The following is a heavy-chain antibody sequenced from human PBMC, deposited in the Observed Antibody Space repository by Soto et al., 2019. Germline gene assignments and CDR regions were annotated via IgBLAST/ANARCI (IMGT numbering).Heavy chain of an antibody. D-gene: IGHD2-2*01. CDR3: ARSGCSSTSCYFGAYYYMDV. J-gene: IGHJ6*03. Sequence: ASVKVSCKASGYTFTSYDINWVRQATGQGLEWMGWMNPNSGNTGYAQKFQGRVTMTRNTSIGTAYMELSSLRSEDTAVYYCARSGCSSTSCYFGAYYYMDVWGKGTTVTVSS. V-gene: IGHV1-8*01. CDR2: MNPNSGNT. CDR1: GYTFTSYD.